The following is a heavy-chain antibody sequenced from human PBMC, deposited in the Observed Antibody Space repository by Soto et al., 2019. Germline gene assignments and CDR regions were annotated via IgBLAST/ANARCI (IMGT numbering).Heavy chain of an antibody. CDR3: ANGPGGSGYSPNWFDS. CDR1: GFSFSDYA. J-gene: IGHJ5*01. CDR2: ISRTGDSA. V-gene: IGHV3-23*01. Sequence: EVHLLESGGALVQPGGSLTLSCAASGFSFSDYAMSWVRQAPGKGLEWVSSISRTGDSAYYADSVKGRFAISRDRSKNRLSLQMNSLRVEDTAVYYCANGPGGSGYSPNWFDSWGQGTLITVSS. D-gene: IGHD3-22*01.